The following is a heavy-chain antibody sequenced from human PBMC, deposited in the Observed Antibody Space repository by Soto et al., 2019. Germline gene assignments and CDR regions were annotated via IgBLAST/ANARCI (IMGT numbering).Heavy chain of an antibody. CDR2: INHSGST. CDR3: AIGFYDSSGYYYPALDY. CDR1: GGSFIGYY. D-gene: IGHD3-22*01. Sequence: RSETLSLTCAVYGGSFIGYYCSFIRHPAFKWLEWIVEINHSGSTNYNPSLKSRVTISVDTSKNQFSLKLSSVTAADTAVYYCAIGFYDSSGYYYPALDYWGQGTLVTVSS. V-gene: IGHV4-34*01. J-gene: IGHJ4*02.